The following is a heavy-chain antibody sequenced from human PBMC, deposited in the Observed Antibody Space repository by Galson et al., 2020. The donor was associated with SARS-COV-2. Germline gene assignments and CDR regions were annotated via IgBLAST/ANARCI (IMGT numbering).Heavy chain of an antibody. CDR2: ISYDGSNK. V-gene: IGHV3-30*18. J-gene: IGHJ3*02. CDR3: AKDLYSYGDYNDAFDI. D-gene: IGHD4-17*01. CDR1: GFTFSSYG. Sequence: GESLKISCAASGFTFSSYGMHWVRQAPGKGLEWVAVISYDGSNKYYADSVKGRFTISRDNSKNTLYLQMNSLRAEDTAVYYCAKDLYSYGDYNDAFDIWGQGTMVTVSS.